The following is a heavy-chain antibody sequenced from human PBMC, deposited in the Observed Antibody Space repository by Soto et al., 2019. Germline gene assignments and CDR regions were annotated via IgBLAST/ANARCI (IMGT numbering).Heavy chain of an antibody. J-gene: IGHJ3*02. CDR3: AKATATSGGAFEI. Sequence: ETLSLTCTVSGASISSSRSYWGWVRQAPGKGLEWVSTILVGGSPHYEDSVKGRFTISRDTSKNTVYLQMNSLTAGDTAVYYCAKATATSGGAFEIYGQGAMVTVSS. CDR1: GASISSSRSY. D-gene: IGHD1-1*01. CDR2: ILVGGSP. V-gene: IGHV3-53*01.